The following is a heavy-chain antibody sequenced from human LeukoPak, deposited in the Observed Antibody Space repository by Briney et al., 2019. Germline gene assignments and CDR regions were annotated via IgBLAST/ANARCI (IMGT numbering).Heavy chain of an antibody. CDR2: IISFFGAA. J-gene: IGHJ4*02. Sequence: ASVKVSCKASGGTFNSSGISWVRQAPGQGLEWMGGIISFFGAAHYIQKFQGRLTITADESTSTAYMELSSLTSEDTAVYYCAVSFNWNYPSFDYWGQGTLVTVSS. D-gene: IGHD1-7*01. CDR3: AVSFNWNYPSFDY. V-gene: IGHV1-69*13. CDR1: GGTFNSSG.